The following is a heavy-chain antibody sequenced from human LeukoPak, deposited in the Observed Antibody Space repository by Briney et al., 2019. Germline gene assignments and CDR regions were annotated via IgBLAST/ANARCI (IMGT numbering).Heavy chain of an antibody. CDR2: INPSGGRT. CDR3: ARADSVSSTWSSFDY. V-gene: IGHV1-46*01. CDR1: GYTFTSYG. D-gene: IGHD6-13*01. J-gene: IGHJ4*01. Sequence: ASVKVSCKASGYTFTSYGISWVRQAPGQGLEWMGIINPSGGRTTYAQKFQGRLTMTRDTSTSTVYMELSSLTSEDTAVYHCARADSVSSTWSSFDYWGHGTLVTVSS.